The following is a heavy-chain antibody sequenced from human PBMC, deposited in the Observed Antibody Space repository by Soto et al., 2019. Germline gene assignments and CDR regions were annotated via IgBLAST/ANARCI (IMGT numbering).Heavy chain of an antibody. D-gene: IGHD1-7*01. Sequence: VQLVESGGGVVQPGRSLRLSCAASGFTFSSYAMSWVRQAPGKGLEWVSHITASGGTTYYADSVKGRFTISRDSSRNTLHLQMNSLRAEDTALYYCAKCIQVNWKYDAFHIWGQGTMVTVSS. CDR2: ITASGGTT. J-gene: IGHJ3*02. CDR3: AKCIQVNWKYDAFHI. V-gene: IGHV3-23*04. CDR1: GFTFSSYA.